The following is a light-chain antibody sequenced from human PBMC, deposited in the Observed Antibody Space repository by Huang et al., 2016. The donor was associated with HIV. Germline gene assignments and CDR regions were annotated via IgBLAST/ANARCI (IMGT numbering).Light chain of an antibody. V-gene: IGKV3-15*01. J-gene: IGKJ3*01. CDR1: RSISSN. Sequence: IVMTQSPATLSVSPGERATLSCRASRSISSNLAWYQQRRGQAPRLLIYDASTRATGIPARFSGSGSGTEFTLTVSSLQSEDFAVYFCQQYNNWPPEGTFGPGTRVDMK. CDR2: DAS. CDR3: QQYNNWPPEGT.